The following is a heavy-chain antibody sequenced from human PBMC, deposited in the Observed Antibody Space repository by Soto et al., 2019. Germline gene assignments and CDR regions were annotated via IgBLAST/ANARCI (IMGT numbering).Heavy chain of an antibody. Sequence: QVQLVQSGAEVKKPGSSVKVSCKASGGTFKSYVFSWVRQAPGHGLEWMGGFIPLFGTPNYAQKFQGRVTITADESTSTVYMDMRSLPSEDSAVYYCARGLTVYSAVLHSYDAMDVWGQGTTGTVSS. V-gene: IGHV1-69*01. CDR1: GGTFKSYV. CDR2: FIPLFGTP. CDR3: ARGLTVYSAVLHSYDAMDV. J-gene: IGHJ6*02. D-gene: IGHD2-8*01.